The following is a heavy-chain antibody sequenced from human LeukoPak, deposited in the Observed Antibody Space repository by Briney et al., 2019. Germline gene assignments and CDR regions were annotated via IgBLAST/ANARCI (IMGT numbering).Heavy chain of an antibody. CDR1: GYSINSGYY. Sequence: PSETLSLTCTVPGYSINSGYYWGWIRQPPGKGLEWIGSIYHSGSTYYNPSLKRRVTISLDTSKNQFSLKLSSVTAADTAVYYCARDGTWHSSSWYSTWFDPWGQGTLLTVSS. J-gene: IGHJ5*02. CDR2: IYHSGST. CDR3: ARDGTWHSSSWYSTWFDP. V-gene: IGHV4-38-2*02. D-gene: IGHD6-13*01.